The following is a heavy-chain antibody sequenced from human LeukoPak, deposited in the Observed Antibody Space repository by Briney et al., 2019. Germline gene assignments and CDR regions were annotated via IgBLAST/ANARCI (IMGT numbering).Heavy chain of an antibody. CDR2: TKQDGSEK. J-gene: IGHJ6*02. CDR3: AREYYDSSGYLKYYYYGMDV. D-gene: IGHD3-22*01. Sequence: GGSLRLSCAASGFTFSSYWMSWVRQAPGKGLEWVANTKQDGSEKYYVDSVKGRFTISRDNAKNSLYLQMNSLRAEDTAVYYCAREYYDSSGYLKYYYYGMDVWGQGTTVTVSS. V-gene: IGHV3-7*03. CDR1: GFTFSSYW.